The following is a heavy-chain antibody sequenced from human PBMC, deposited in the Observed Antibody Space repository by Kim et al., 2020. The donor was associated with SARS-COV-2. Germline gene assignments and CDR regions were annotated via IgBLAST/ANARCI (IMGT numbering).Heavy chain of an antibody. Sequence: GGSLRLSCAASGFTFSSYGMHWVRQAPGKGLEWVAVIWYDGSNKYYADSVKGRFTISRDNSKNTLYLQMNSLRAEDTAVYYCASPWAFPSPYATPGLGMDVWGQGTTVTVSS. CDR1: GFTFSSYG. V-gene: IGHV3-33*01. CDR2: IWYDGSNK. CDR3: ASPWAFPSPYATPGLGMDV. J-gene: IGHJ6*02. D-gene: IGHD1-26*01.